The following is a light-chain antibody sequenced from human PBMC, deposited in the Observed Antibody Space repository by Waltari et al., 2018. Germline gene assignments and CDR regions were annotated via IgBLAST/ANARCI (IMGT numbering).Light chain of an antibody. CDR2: KAS. Sequence: DIQMAQSPSTLSASVGDRVTLTCRASQSFSSWLAWYEQKPGNAPKLLIYKASNLESAVPSRFSGSGSGTDFTLSINSLQPDDFATYCGQQYYTYSGTFGQGTKLEI. CDR1: QSFSSW. J-gene: IGKJ2*02. V-gene: IGKV1-5*03. CDR3: QQYYTYSGT.